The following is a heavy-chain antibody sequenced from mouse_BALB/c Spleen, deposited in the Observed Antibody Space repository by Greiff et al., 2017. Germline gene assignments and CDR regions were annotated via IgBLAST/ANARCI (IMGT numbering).Heavy chain of an antibody. D-gene: IGHD2-4*01. J-gene: IGHJ2*01. V-gene: IGHV5-6*01. CDR3: ASHYDYDYFDY. Sequence: EVQLVESGGDLVKPGGSLKLSCAASGFTFSSYGMPWVRQTPDKRLEWVATISSGGSYTYYPDSVKGRFTISRDNAKNTLYLQMSSLKSEDTAMYYCASHYDYDYFDYWGQGTTLTVSS. CDR1: GFTFSSYG. CDR2: ISSGGSYT.